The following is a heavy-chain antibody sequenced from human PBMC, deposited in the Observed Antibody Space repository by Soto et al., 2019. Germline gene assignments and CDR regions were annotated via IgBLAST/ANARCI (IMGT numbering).Heavy chain of an antibody. CDR2: IIPILGIA. V-gene: IGHV1-69*02. CDR3: ARVYCLSSSCHGGSHY. CDR1: GGTFSSYT. Sequence: SVKVSCKASGGTFSSYTISWVRQAPGQGLEWMGRIIPILGIANYAQKFQGRVTITADKSTSTAYMELSSLRSEDTAVYYCARVYCLSSSCHGGSHYLGKATLVTLSS. J-gene: IGHJ4*02. D-gene: IGHD2-2*01.